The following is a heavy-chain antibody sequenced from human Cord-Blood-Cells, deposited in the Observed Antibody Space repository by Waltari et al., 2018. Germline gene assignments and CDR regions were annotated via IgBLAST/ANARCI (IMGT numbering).Heavy chain of an antibody. Sequence: QVQLVQSGAEVKKPGASVKVSCKASGYTFTGYYMHWVRQAPGQGLEWMGWINPNSGGPNYAQKFQGRVTMTRDTSISTAYMELSRLRSDDTAVYYCARDRELGIWYFDLWGRGTLVTVSS. D-gene: IGHD7-27*01. J-gene: IGHJ2*01. CDR3: ARDRELGIWYFDL. V-gene: IGHV1-2*02. CDR1: GYTFTGYY. CDR2: INPNSGGP.